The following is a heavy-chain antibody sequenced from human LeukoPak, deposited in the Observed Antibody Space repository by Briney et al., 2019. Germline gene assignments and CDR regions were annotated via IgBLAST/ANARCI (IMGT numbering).Heavy chain of an antibody. J-gene: IGHJ4*02. D-gene: IGHD4-23*01. CDR1: GFTFSSYG. CDR3: ANLDYGGNPRVDY. Sequence: GRSLRLSCAASGFTFSSYGMRWVRQAPGKGLEWVAVISYDGSNKYYADSVKGRFTISRDNSKNTLYLQMNSLRAEDTAVYYCANLDYGGNPRVDYWGQGTLVTVSS. V-gene: IGHV3-30*18. CDR2: ISYDGSNK.